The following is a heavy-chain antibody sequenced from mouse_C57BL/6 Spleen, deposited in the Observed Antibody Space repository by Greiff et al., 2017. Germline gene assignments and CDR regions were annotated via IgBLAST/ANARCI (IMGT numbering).Heavy chain of an antibody. CDR1: GYAFSSYW. V-gene: IGHV1-80*01. CDR3: AREGYYGSSYGY. CDR2: IYPGDGDT. J-gene: IGHJ2*01. D-gene: IGHD1-1*01. Sequence: VQLQQSGAELVKPGASVKISCKASGYAFSSYWMNWVKQRPGKGLEWIGQIYPGDGDTNYNGKFKGKATLTADKSSSTAYMQLSSLTSEDSAVXFCAREGYYGSSYGYWGQGTTLTVSS.